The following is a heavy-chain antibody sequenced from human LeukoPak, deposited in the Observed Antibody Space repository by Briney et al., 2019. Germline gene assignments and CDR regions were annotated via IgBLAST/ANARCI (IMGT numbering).Heavy chain of an antibody. CDR2: INWNGGST. CDR1: GFTFDDYG. CDR3: ARDTYYYDSSGYFDY. V-gene: IGHV3-20*04. J-gene: IGHJ4*02. Sequence: PGGSLRLSCAASGFTFDDYGMSWVRQAPGKGLEWVSGINWNGGSTGYADSVKGRFTISRDNAKNSLCLQMNSLRAEDTALYFCARDTYYYDSSGYFDYWGQGTLVTVSS. D-gene: IGHD3-22*01.